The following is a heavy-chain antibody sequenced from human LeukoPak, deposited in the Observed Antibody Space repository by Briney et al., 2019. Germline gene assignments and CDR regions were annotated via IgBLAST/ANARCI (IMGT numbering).Heavy chain of an antibody. CDR3: ARGNYDILTAFDY. Sequence: PGGSLRLSCAASGFTFSTYGMHWVRQAPGKGLEWVAVIWYDGSNKYYADSVKGRLTISRDNSKNTLYLQMNSLRAEDTAVYYCARGNYDILTAFDYWGQGTLVTVSS. D-gene: IGHD3-9*01. J-gene: IGHJ4*02. CDR2: IWYDGSNK. CDR1: GFTFSTYG. V-gene: IGHV3-33*01.